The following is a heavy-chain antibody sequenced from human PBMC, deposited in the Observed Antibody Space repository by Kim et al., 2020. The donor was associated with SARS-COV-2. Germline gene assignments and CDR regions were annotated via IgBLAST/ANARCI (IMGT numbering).Heavy chain of an antibody. CDR2: ISGSGGST. J-gene: IGHJ4*02. CDR1: GFTFSNYA. V-gene: IGHV3-23*01. Sequence: GGSLRLSCAASGFTFSNYAMSWVRQAPGKGLEWVSAISGSGGSTYYADSVKGRFTISRDNSKNTLYLQINSLRAEDTAVYYCAKDPHYDFWSGYYFDYWGQGTLVTVSS. CDR3: AKDPHYDFWSGYYFDY. D-gene: IGHD3-3*01.